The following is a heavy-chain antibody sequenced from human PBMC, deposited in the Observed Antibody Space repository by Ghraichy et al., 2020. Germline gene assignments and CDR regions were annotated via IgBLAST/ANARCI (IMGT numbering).Heavy chain of an antibody. V-gene: IGHV2-26*01. CDR3: ARRRKDSTRGSEAFDI. J-gene: IGHJ3*02. CDR1: GFSLSNARMG. D-gene: IGHD2-2*01. Sequence: SGPTLVKPTETLTLTCTVSGFSLSNARMGVSWIRQPPGKALEWLTHIFSNDEKSYSTSLKSRLTISKDTSKSQVVLTMTNMDPVDTATYYCARRRKDSTRGSEAFDIWGQGTMVTVSS. CDR2: IFSNDEK.